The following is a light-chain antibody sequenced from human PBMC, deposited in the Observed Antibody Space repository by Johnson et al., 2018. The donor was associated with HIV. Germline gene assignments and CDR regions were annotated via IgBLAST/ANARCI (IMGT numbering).Light chain of an antibody. J-gene: IGLJ1*01. CDR1: SSNIGNNY. CDR2: DNN. Sequence: QSVLTQPPSVSAAPGQKVTISCSGSSSNIGNNYVSWYQQLPGTAPKLLIYDNNKRPSGIPARFSGSKSGTSATLGINGLQTGDEADYYCGTWDSSLSAGYVFGTGTKVTVL. V-gene: IGLV1-51*01. CDR3: GTWDSSLSAGYV.